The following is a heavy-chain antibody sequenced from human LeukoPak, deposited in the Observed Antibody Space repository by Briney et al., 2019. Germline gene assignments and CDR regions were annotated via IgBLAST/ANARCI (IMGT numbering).Heavy chain of an antibody. D-gene: IGHD4-17*01. CDR2: ILYSGST. J-gene: IGHJ5*02. V-gene: IGHV4-59*11. CDR3: TRRNTADASIDL. Sequence: SETLSLTCSVSGSSISGHWWTWVRQPPGEGLEWIGDILYSGSTNYNPSLKSRLSILVDTSTNQFSLKLNSVTAADTAMYYCTRRNTADASIDLWGQGILVIASS. CDR1: GSSISGHW.